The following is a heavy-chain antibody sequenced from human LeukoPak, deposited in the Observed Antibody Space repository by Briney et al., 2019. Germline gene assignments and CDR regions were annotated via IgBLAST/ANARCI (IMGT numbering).Heavy chain of an antibody. Sequence: PGGSLRLSCTASGFTFSTYWMSWVRQAPGKGLEWVANTREDGSEKYYVDSVKGRFTISRDNAKSSLYLQMNSLRAEDTAVYYCARQVGAEFDYWGQGTLVTVSS. CDR3: ARQVGAEFDY. CDR2: TREDGSEK. V-gene: IGHV3-7*01. J-gene: IGHJ4*02. CDR1: GFTFSTYW. D-gene: IGHD1-26*01.